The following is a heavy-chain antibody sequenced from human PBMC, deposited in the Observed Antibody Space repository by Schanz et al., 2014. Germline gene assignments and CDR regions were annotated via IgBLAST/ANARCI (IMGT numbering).Heavy chain of an antibody. D-gene: IGHD2-15*01. V-gene: IGHV3-23*04. CDR2: IGGSGGST. CDR3: ARDPGGTKTHGL. Sequence: EVQLVESGGGLVQPGGSLRLSCAASGFTFGNFFMSWVRQAPGKGLEWVSGIGGSGGSTDYADSVKGRFTISRDNSKNTVYLQMNSLRAEDTAVYYCARDPGGTKTHGLWGQGTLVTVSS. J-gene: IGHJ4*02. CDR1: GFTFGNFF.